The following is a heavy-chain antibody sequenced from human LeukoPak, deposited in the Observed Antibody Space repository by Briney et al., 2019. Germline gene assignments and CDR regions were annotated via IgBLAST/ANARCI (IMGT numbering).Heavy chain of an antibody. CDR1: GFTFSNAW. CDR2: IKSKTDGGTT. Sequence: GGSLRLSCAASGFTFSNAWMSWVRQAPGKGLEWVGRIKSKTDGGTTDYAAPMKGRFTISRDDSKNTLYLQMNSLKTEDTAVYYCTTTDEARYDFWSGYYLWGQGTLVTVSS. CDR3: TTTDEARYDFWSGYYL. D-gene: IGHD3-3*01. J-gene: IGHJ1*01. V-gene: IGHV3-15*01.